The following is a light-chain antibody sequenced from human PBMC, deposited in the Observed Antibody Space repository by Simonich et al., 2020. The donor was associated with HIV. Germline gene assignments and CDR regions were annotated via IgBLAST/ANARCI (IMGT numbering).Light chain of an antibody. CDR1: TGAVTFGHY. CDR3: LLSYNNTRV. J-gene: IGLJ3*02. Sequence: QAVVTQEPSLTVSPGGTVTLTCGSSTGAVTFGHYPYWFQQKPGQAPRTLTYDPSNKPSWTPARFSGSLLGGKAALTLSGAQPEDEAEYYCLLSYNNTRVFGGGTKLTVL. CDR2: DPS. V-gene: IGLV7-46*01.